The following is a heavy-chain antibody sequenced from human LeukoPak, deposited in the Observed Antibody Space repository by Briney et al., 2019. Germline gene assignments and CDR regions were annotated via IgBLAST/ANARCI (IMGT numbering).Heavy chain of an antibody. V-gene: IGHV1-69*01. CDR3: ATGLPNIAAAGSLTNFYYYYMDV. J-gene: IGHJ6*03. Sequence: GASVKVSCKASGGTFYSYAISWVRRAPGQGVEWRGGIIPMFGITNYAQKFQGRVTITAAESTSTAYMALSSLRSEDTAVYYCATGLPNIAAAGSLTNFYYYYMDVWGQGTTVTISS. CDR2: IIPMFGIT. CDR1: GGTFYSYA. D-gene: IGHD6-13*01.